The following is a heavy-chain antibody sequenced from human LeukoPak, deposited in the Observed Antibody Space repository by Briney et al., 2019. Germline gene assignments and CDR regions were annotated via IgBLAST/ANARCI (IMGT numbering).Heavy chain of an antibody. D-gene: IGHD1-1*01. J-gene: IGHJ4*02. CDR1: GLTFSSYW. CDR3: ARVTRHSFDS. V-gene: IGHV3-7*01. CDR2: IKEGGSEE. Sequence: PGGSLRLSCAASGLTFSSYWMSWVRQAPGKGLEWVATIKEGGSEEYYVDSVKGRFSISRDNARNSLYLQMNSLRAEDTALYYCARVTRHSFDSWGQGTLVNVSS.